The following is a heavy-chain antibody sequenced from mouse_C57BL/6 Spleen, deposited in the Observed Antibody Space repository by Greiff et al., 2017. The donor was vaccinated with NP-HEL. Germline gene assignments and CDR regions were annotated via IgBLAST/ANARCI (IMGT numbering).Heavy chain of an antibody. Sequence: QVQLQQSGAELVRPGTSVKLSCKASGYTFTSYWMHWVKQRPGQGLEWIGVIDPSDSYTNYNQKFKGKATLTVDTSSSTAYMQLSSLTSEDSAVYYCARQPAWFAYWGQGTLVTVSA. CDR3: ARQPAWFAY. CDR1: GYTFTSYW. CDR2: IDPSDSYT. J-gene: IGHJ3*01. V-gene: IGHV1-59*01. D-gene: IGHD6-1*01.